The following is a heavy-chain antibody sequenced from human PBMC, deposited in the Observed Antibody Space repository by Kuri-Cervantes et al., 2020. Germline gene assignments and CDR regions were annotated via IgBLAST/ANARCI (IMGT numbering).Heavy chain of an antibody. CDR3: GREFRNYYDTPYYYYGMDV. V-gene: IGHV3-66*01. J-gene: IGHJ6*02. CDR1: GFTVSSNY. Sequence: ETLSLTCAASGFTVSSNYMSWVRQAPGKGLEWVSVIYSGGSTYYADSVKGRFTISRDNSKNTLYLQMNSLRAEDTAVYYCGREFRNYYDTPYYYYGMDVWGQGTTVTVSS. D-gene: IGHD3-22*01. CDR2: IYSGGST.